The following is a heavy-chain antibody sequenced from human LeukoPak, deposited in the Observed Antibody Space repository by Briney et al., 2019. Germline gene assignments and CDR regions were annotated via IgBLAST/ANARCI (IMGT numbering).Heavy chain of an antibody. J-gene: IGHJ2*01. CDR2: INHSGST. D-gene: IGHD2-15*01. CDR3: ARRNCSGGSCYRKYWYFDL. V-gene: IGHV4-34*01. Sequence: PSETLSLTCAVYGGSFSGYYWSWIRQPPGKGLEWIGEINHSGSTNYNPSLKSRVTISADTSKNQFSLKLSSVTAADTAVYYCARRNCSGGSCYRKYWYFDLWGRGTLVTVSS. CDR1: GGSFSGYY.